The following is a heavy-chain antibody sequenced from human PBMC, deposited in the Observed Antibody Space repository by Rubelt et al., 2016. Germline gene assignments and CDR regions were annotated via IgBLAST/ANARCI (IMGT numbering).Heavy chain of an antibody. Sequence: QVHLGQSGVEVKNPGASVKVSCAASGYTFTVYYIHWMRQAPGEGLEWVGRINPNTGGTNSAQRFQGRVTMTRDTSITTAYMELTSLTSDDTAVYYCAREGQQPFDYWGQGTLVTVSS. CDR1: GYTFTVYY. J-gene: IGHJ4*02. V-gene: IGHV1-2*06. D-gene: IGHD5-18*01. CDR2: INPNTGGT. CDR3: AREGQQPFDY.